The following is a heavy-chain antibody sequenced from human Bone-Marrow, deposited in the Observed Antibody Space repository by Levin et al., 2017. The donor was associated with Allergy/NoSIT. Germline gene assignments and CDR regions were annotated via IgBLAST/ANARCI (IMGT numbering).Heavy chain of an antibody. CDR2: ISSSSSYI. CDR3: ARDIVLVPAAMGT. CDR1: GFTFSSYS. J-gene: IGHJ5*02. D-gene: IGHD2-2*01. V-gene: IGHV3-21*01. Sequence: PGGSLRLSCAASGFTFSSYSMNWVRQAPGKGLEWVSSISSSSSYIYYADSVKGRFTISRDNAKNSLYLQMNSLRAEDTAVYYCARDIVLVPAAMGTWGQGTLVTVSS.